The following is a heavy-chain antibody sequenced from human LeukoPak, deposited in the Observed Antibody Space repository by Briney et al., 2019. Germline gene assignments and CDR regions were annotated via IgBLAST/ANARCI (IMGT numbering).Heavy chain of an antibody. V-gene: IGHV3-48*03. CDR1: GFTFSSYE. J-gene: IGHJ4*02. CDR2: INTSGSTR. Sequence: GGSLRLSCAASGFTFSSYEMNWVRQAPGKGLEWVSYINTSGSTRYYADSVKGRFTISRDNAKNSLYLQMNSLRAEDTAVYYCARDRGYSGYDYFDYWGQGTLVTVSS. D-gene: IGHD5-12*01. CDR3: ARDRGYSGYDYFDY.